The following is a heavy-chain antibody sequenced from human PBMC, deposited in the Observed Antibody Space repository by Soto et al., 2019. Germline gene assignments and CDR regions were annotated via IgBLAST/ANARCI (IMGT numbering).Heavy chain of an antibody. D-gene: IGHD3-22*01. CDR3: ARVADYYDSSGYLPVVG. CDR2: IISSGSFI. Sequence: PGGSLRLSSAAPGFSSGNDNMNWIRQAPGRGPEWVSSIISSGSFIYYADSVKVRFTISRDNAKNSLYLQMNSLRAEDTALYYCARVADYYDSSGYLPVVGGGQGTLVTGSS. J-gene: IGHJ4*02. CDR1: GFSSGNDN. V-gene: IGHV3-21*01.